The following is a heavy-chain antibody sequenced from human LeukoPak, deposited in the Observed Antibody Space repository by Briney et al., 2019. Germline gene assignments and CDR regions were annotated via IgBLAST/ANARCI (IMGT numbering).Heavy chain of an antibody. Sequence: GGSLKPSFEALEFPFSNYAMNWFRKPPGKGLEWASGIGGSGDGTRYADSVKGRFTISRDNSKNTLYLQMNSLRVEDTAVYYCAKRSRGLTAVVGYYGMDVWGQGTTVTVSS. CDR2: IGGSGDGT. D-gene: IGHD6-19*01. CDR3: AKRSRGLTAVVGYYGMDV. V-gene: IGHV3-23*01. CDR1: EFPFSNYA. J-gene: IGHJ6*02.